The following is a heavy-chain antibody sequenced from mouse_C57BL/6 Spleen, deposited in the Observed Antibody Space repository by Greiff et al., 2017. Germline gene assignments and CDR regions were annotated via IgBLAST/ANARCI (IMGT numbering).Heavy chain of an antibody. D-gene: IGHD1-1*01. CDR3: TRAHYYGSSYLPFAY. Sequence: VQLQQSGAELVRPGASVTLSCKASGYTFTDYEMHWVKQTPVHGLEWIGAIDPETGGTAYNQKFKGKAILTADKSSSTAYMELRSLTSEDSAVYYCTRAHYYGSSYLPFAYWGQGTLVTVSA. CDR1: GYTFTDYE. CDR2: IDPETGGT. V-gene: IGHV1-15*01. J-gene: IGHJ3*01.